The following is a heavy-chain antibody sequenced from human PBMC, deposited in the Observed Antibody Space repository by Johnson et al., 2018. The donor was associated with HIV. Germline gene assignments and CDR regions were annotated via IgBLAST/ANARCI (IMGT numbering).Heavy chain of an antibody. CDR1: GMTFSNLW. J-gene: IGHJ3*02. Sequence: MLLVESGGGLVKPGGSLRLSCEASGMTFSNLWMNWVRQAPGKGLEWVGRIRSKTAGGTIEYAAPVKGRFTITRDDSKDTLYLEMNSLKTEDTAVYYCSTDHPTAPLFIMNAFDIWGQGKMVTVSS. CDR3: STDHPTAPLFIMNAFDI. V-gene: IGHV3-15*01. CDR2: IRSKTAGGTI. D-gene: IGHD3-16*01.